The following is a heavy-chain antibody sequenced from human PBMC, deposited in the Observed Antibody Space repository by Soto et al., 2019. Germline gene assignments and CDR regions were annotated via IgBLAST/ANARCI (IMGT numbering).Heavy chain of an antibody. CDR1: GFTFSDYA. D-gene: IGHD6-19*01. V-gene: IGHV3-23*01. Sequence: GGSLRLSCAASGFTFSDYAMSWARQAPGKGLEWVSVINSDGATYYADSVQGRFSISRDNSKSTLYLQMNSLSVEDTAIYYCASRPRGSVAGTLDSWGQGSLVTVSS. CDR2: INSDGAT. J-gene: IGHJ5*01. CDR3: ASRPRGSVAGTLDS.